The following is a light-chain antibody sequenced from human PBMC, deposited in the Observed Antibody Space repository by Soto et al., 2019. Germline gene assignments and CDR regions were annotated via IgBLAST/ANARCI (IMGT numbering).Light chain of an antibody. Sequence: QSVLTQPPSASGTPGQRVTISCSGSSSNIGSHVVYWYQQLAGTAPKLLMYNNNQRPSGVPDRLSGSKSGTSASLVISGRESEDEADYYCAVWEDSLEGWVFGGGTKVTVL. CDR3: AVWEDSLEGWV. CDR1: SSNIGSHV. J-gene: IGLJ3*02. V-gene: IGLV1-44*01. CDR2: NNN.